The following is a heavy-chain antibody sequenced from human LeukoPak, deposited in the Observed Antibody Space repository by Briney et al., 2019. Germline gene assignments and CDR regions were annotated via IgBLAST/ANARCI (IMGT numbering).Heavy chain of an antibody. J-gene: IGHJ4*02. V-gene: IGHV4-59*01. Sequence: SETLSLTCTVSGGSISSYYWSWIRQPPGKGLEWIGYIYYSGSTNYNPSLKSRVTISVDTSKNQFSLKLSSVTAADTAVYYCASGYGSGSHDYWGQGTLVTVSS. CDR3: ASGYGSGSHDY. CDR2: IYYSGST. D-gene: IGHD3-10*01. CDR1: GGSISSYY.